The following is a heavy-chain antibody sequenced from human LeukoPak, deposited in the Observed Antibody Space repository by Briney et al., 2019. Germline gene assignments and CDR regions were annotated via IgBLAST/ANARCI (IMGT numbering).Heavy chain of an antibody. Sequence: GGSLRLSCAASGFTFSSYPINWVRQAPGKGLEWISYISSSGSTIYYADSVKGRFTISRDNAKNSLYLQMNSLRAEDTAVYYCARDRVIAVAGTEGFDYWGQGTLVTVSS. V-gene: IGHV3-48*04. CDR2: ISSSGSTI. D-gene: IGHD6-19*01. J-gene: IGHJ4*02. CDR1: GFTFSSYP. CDR3: ARDRVIAVAGTEGFDY.